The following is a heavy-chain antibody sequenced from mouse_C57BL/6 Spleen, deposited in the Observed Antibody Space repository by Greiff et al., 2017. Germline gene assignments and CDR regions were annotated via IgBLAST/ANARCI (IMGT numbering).Heavy chain of an antibody. CDR2: ISDGGSYT. J-gene: IGHJ4*01. CDR1: GFTFSSYA. V-gene: IGHV5-4*01. D-gene: IGHD1-1*01. CDR3: ARDYYGSTSYYYAMDY. Sequence: EVKLVESGGGLVKPGGSLKLSCAASGFTFSSYAMSWVRQTPEKRLEWVATISDGGSYTYYPDNVKGRFTISRDNAKNNLYLQMSHLKSEDTAMYYCARDYYGSTSYYYAMDYWGQGTSVTVSS.